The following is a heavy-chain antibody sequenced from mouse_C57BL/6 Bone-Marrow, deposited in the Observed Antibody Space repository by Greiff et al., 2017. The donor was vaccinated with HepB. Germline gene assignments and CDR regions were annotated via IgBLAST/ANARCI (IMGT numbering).Heavy chain of an antibody. CDR1: GYTFTDYY. D-gene: IGHD4-1*01. J-gene: IGHJ4*01. CDR2: IYPGSGNT. V-gene: IGHV1-76*01. CDR3: ARWDYYYAMDY. Sequence: VQLQQSGAELVRPGASVKLSCKASGYTFTDYYINWVKQRPGQGLEWIARIYPGSGNTYYNEKFKGKATLTAEKSSSTAYMQLSSLTSEDSAVYCCARWDYYYAMDYWGQGTSVTVSS.